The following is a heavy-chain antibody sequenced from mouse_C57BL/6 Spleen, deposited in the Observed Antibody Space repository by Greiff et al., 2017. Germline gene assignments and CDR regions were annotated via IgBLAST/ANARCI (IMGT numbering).Heavy chain of an antibody. V-gene: IGHV2-2*01. CDR2: IWSGGST. CDR3: AKNYYGSSYWGFDV. CDR1: GFSLTSYG. J-gene: IGHJ1*03. D-gene: IGHD1-1*01. Sequence: VKLVESGPGLVQPSQSLSITCTVSGFSLTSYGVHWVRQSPGKGLEWLGVIWSGGSTDYNAAFISRLSISKDNSKSQVFFKVNSLQADDTAIDYCAKNYYGSSYWGFDVWGTGTTVTVSA.